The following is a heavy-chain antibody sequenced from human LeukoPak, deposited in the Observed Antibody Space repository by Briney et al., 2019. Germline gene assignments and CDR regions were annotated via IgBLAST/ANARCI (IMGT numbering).Heavy chain of an antibody. Sequence: SVKVSCKASGGTFISYTISWVRQAPGQGLEWMGRIIPILGIANYAQKFQGRVTITADKSTSTAYMELSSLRSEDTAVYYCARVDGEMATISAAFDIWGQGTMVTVSS. CDR1: GGTFISYT. V-gene: IGHV1-69*02. CDR2: IIPILGIA. CDR3: ARVDGEMATISAAFDI. J-gene: IGHJ3*02. D-gene: IGHD5-24*01.